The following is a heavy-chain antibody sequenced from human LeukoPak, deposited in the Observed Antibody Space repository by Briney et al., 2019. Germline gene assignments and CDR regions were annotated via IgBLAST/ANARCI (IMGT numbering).Heavy chain of an antibody. V-gene: IGHV1-18*01. J-gene: IGHJ4*02. D-gene: IGHD4-17*01. CDR3: ARGGDYGSPPIDFDY. CDR1: GYTFTSYG. Sequence: ASVQVSCKASGYTFTSYGISWVRQAPGQGLEWMGWISAYNGNTNYAQKLQGRVTMTTDTSTSTAYMELRSLRSDDTAVYYCARGGDYGSPPIDFDYWGQGTLVTVSS. CDR2: ISAYNGNT.